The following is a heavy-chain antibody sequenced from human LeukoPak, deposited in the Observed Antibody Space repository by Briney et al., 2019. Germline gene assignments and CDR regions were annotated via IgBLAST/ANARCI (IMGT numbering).Heavy chain of an antibody. CDR2: MYYSGST. V-gene: IGHV4-39*01. D-gene: IGHD6-13*01. CDR1: GGSISSSSYY. J-gene: IGHJ5*02. Sequence: TSETLSLTCTVSGGSISSSSYYWGWIRQPPGKGLEWIGSMYYSGSTYYNPSLKSRVTISVDTPENQFSLKLSSVTAADTAVYYCARQATYSSSWTSFDPWGQGTLVTVSS. CDR3: ARQATYSSSWTSFDP.